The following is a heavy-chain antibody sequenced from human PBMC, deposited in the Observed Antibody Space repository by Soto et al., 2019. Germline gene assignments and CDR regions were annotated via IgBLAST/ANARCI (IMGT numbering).Heavy chain of an antibody. Sequence: EVQLVESGGGSVQPGGSLRLSCAASGFTFSTFSMNWVRQAPGRGLEWISYISGGGRPISYADSVKGRFTISRDNAKNSLYLQLDSLTDEDTAEYYCARDLGWAFDSWGQGTQVTVSS. D-gene: IGHD6-19*01. CDR2: ISGGGRPI. V-gene: IGHV3-48*02. CDR1: GFTFSTFS. J-gene: IGHJ4*02. CDR3: ARDLGWAFDS.